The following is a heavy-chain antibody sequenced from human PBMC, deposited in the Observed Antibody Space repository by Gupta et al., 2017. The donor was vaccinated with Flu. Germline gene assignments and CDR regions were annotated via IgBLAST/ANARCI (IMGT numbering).Heavy chain of an antibody. V-gene: IGHV3-15*05. D-gene: IGHD3-16*01. CDR3: TTDLSGGYAFDL. CDR1: GFIFNYAY. CDR2: IKSKTDGEAT. J-gene: IGHJ3*01. Sequence: SGFIFNYAYVNWVRQAPGKGLEWVGRIKSKTDGEATDFGAPVKGRFDISRDDSKNTLYLHMNSLKFEDTALYYCTTDLSGGYAFDLWGPGTLVTVSS.